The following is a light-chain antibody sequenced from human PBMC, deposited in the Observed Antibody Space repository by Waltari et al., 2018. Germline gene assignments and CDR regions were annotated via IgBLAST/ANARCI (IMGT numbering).Light chain of an antibody. J-gene: IGKJ1*01. CDR2: DAS. V-gene: IGKV3D-15*01. CDR3: QQYNNWPPWT. Sequence: ETVMTQSPDTLSVSPGERVNVSCRASQTVTTKLAWYQQKAGQAPRLLIYDASTRATGIPARFSGSGSGTEFTLTINSLQSEDSAVYFCQQYNNWPPWTFGQGTKVEIK. CDR1: QTVTTK.